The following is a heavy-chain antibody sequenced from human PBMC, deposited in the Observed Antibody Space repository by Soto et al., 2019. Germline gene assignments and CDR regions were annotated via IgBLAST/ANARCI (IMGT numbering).Heavy chain of an antibody. CDR1: GDSVSSNSAA. V-gene: IGHV6-1*01. D-gene: IGHD5-12*01. Sequence: SQTLSLTCAISGDSVSSNSAAWNWIRQSPSRGLEWLGRTYYRSKWYNDYAVSVKSRITINPDTSKNQFSLQLNSVTPEDTAVYYCARDRRYSDDYYYYGMDVWGQGTTVTVSS. CDR2: TYYRSKWYN. CDR3: ARDRRYSDDYYYYGMDV. J-gene: IGHJ6*02.